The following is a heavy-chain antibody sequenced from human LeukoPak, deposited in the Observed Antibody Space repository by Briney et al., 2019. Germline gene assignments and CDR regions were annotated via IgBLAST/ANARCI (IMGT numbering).Heavy chain of an antibody. Sequence: GGSLRLSCAASGFTFSTYAMSWVRQAPGKGLERVSGISGSGDRTDYADSVKGRYTISRDNSKNTLYVQMNSLRAEDTAVYYCAGTYYYDSSGYSYEYWGQGTLVAVSS. CDR2: ISGSGDRT. V-gene: IGHV3-23*01. CDR3: AGTYYYDSSGYSYEY. D-gene: IGHD3-22*01. J-gene: IGHJ4*02. CDR1: GFTFSTYA.